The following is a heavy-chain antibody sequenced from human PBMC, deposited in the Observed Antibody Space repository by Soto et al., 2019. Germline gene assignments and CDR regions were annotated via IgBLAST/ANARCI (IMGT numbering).Heavy chain of an antibody. J-gene: IGHJ6*02. CDR2: ISGSGGST. V-gene: IGHV3-23*01. CDR3: AKHQITIFGVVIAYYYYGMDV. Sequence: LRLSCAASGFTFSSYAMSWVRQAPGKGLEWVSAISGSGGSTYYADSVKGRFTISRDNSKNTLYLQMNSLRAEDTAVYYCAKHQITIFGVVIAYYYYGMDVWGQGTTVTVSS. D-gene: IGHD3-3*01. CDR1: GFTFSSYA.